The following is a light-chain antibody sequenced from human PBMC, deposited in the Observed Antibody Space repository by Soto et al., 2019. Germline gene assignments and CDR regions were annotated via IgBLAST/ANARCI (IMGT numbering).Light chain of an antibody. CDR2: DAS. CDR1: QSVSSY. Sequence: EIVLTQSPATLSLSPGERATLSCRASQSVSSYLAWYQQKPGQAPRLLIYDASNKATGIPARFRGSGSGSDFTLTNSSLEPEDVAVYYGQDRSNWPLTFGGGTKVEIK. V-gene: IGKV3-11*01. J-gene: IGKJ4*01. CDR3: QDRSNWPLT.